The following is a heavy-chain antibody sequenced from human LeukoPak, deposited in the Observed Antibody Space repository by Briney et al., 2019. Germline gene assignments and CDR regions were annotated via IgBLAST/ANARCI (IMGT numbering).Heavy chain of an antibody. CDR3: ARVVYDSSTYPKSYFDF. CDR1: GGSISSSSYY. CDR2: IYYRGIT. D-gene: IGHD3-22*01. V-gene: IGHV4-39*07. J-gene: IGHJ4*02. Sequence: SETLSLTCTVSGGSISSSSYYWGWIRQPPGKGLEWIGSIYYRGITYYNPSLKSRVTISVDTSKNQFSLKLSSVTAANTAVYYSARVVYDSSTYPKSYFDFWGQGTLVTVSS.